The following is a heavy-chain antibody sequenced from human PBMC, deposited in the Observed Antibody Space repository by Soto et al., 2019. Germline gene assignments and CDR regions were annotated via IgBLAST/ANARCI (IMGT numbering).Heavy chain of an antibody. CDR1: GDTFSSYA. D-gene: IGHD3-22*01. V-gene: IGHV1-69*06. J-gene: IGHJ4*02. CDR2: FIPILGTP. CDR3: ARERSRYDRSGYYRPDY. Sequence: QVQLVQSGAEVKKPGSSVKVSCKASGDTFSSYAISWVRQAPGQGLEWMGGFIPILGTPNYAQKFQGRVTITADKSTSTAYMELSSLRSEDTAVYYCARERSRYDRSGYYRPDYWGQGTLVTVSS.